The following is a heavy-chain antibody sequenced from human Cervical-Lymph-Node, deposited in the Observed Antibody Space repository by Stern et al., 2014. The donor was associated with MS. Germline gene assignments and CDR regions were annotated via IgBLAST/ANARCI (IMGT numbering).Heavy chain of an antibody. CDR1: GGSFSTFD. Sequence: QVQLVESGAEVKRPGSSMKVSCKASGGSFSTFDIIWVRQAPGHGLELLGQISPLFGTTNYVQKFQGRVTMTADASTSTAYMELSSLRSEDTAVYYCARHQGGIAANWGQGTLVTVSS. D-gene: IGHD6-13*01. CDR2: ISPLFGTT. J-gene: IGHJ4*02. V-gene: IGHV1-69*01. CDR3: ARHQGGIAAN.